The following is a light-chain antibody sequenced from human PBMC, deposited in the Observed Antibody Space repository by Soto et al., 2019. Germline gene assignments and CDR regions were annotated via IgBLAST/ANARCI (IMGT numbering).Light chain of an antibody. V-gene: IGLV2-11*01. Sequence: QSALTQPRSVSGSPGQSVTISCTGTSSDVGGYNYVSRYQQHPGKAPKLMIYDVSKRPSGVPDRFSGSKSGNTASLTISGLQAEDEADYYFCSYAGSYYVFGTGTKLTVL. CDR1: SSDVGGYNY. CDR3: CSYAGSYYV. CDR2: DVS. J-gene: IGLJ1*01.